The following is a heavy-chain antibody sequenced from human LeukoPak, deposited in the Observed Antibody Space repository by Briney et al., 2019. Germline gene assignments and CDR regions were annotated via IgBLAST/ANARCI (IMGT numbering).Heavy chain of an antibody. CDR2: IRDKANSYAT. V-gene: IGHV3-73*01. Sequence: GGSLKLSCAASGFTFSGSAIDWVRQASGKGLEWVGRIRDKANSYATAYIASVKGRFTISRDDSKNTAYLQMSSLKTEDTAVYYCTRWDCTTTGCYPFDYWGHGTLVTVSS. CDR3: TRWDCTTTGCYPFDY. D-gene: IGHD2-2*01. CDR1: GFTFSGSA. J-gene: IGHJ4*01.